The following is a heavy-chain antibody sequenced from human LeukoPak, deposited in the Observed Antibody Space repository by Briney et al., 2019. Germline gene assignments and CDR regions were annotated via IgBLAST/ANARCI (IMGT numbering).Heavy chain of an antibody. Sequence: PGGSLSLSCAASGFTFSSYAMSWVRQAPGKGLEWVSGIGGGGTEYYADSVKGRFIISSDSSQNLVHLQMNSLTVEDTAVYYCARAQGALDYWGQGTLVTVSS. CDR1: GFTFSSYA. J-gene: IGHJ4*02. CDR2: IGGGGTE. V-gene: IGHV3-23*01. CDR3: ARAQGALDY. D-gene: IGHD1-26*01.